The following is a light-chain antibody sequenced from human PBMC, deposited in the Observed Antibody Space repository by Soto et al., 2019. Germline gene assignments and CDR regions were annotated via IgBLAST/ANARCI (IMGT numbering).Light chain of an antibody. J-gene: IGLJ1*01. Sequence: QSALAQPASVSGSPGQSITISCTGTNRDVWSRNHNLVSWYQQRPGKAPKLMIYEGTKRPSGVSNRFSGSKSGSTASLTISGLQAEDEADYYCCSYAGSSTYVFGTGTKVTVL. V-gene: IGLV2-23*01. CDR2: EGT. CDR1: NRDVWSRNHNL. CDR3: CSYAGSSTYV.